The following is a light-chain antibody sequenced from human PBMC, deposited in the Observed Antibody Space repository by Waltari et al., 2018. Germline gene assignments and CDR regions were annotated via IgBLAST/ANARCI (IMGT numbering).Light chain of an antibody. Sequence: QSALTQPASVSGSPGPSITISCPGSSSDFGTYNLVSWYQQYPGKAPKVMIYEGSKRPSGVSSRFSASKSGNTASLTISVLQAEDEADYYCCSYALRSVVFGGGTKVTVL. CDR2: EGS. CDR3: CSYALRSVV. V-gene: IGLV2-23*01. J-gene: IGLJ2*01. CDR1: SSDFGTYNL.